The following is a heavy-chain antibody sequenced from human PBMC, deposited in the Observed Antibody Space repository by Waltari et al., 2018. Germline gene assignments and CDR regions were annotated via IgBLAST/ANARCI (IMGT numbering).Heavy chain of an antibody. CDR1: GGTFSSYA. CDR3: ASSTRMFWSGYKTHEYFQH. Sequence: QVQLVQSGAEVKKPGSSVKVSCKASGGTFSSYAISWVRQAPGQGLEWMGGISPIFGTANYAQKFQGRVTITAGESTSTDYMELSSLRSEDTAVYYGASSTRMFWSGYKTHEYFQHWGQGTLVTVSS. J-gene: IGHJ1*01. CDR2: ISPIFGTA. D-gene: IGHD3-3*01. V-gene: IGHV1-69*12.